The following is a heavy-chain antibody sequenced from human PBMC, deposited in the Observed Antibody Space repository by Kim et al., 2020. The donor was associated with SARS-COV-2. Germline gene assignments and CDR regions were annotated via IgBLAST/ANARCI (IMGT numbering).Heavy chain of an antibody. J-gene: IGHJ4*02. CDR1: GYSFTNFW. CDR3: ARSSGLAVAGTSYYFDY. Sequence: GESLKISCKGSGYSFTNFWIGWVRQMPGKGLEWMGIIYPGDSDTRYSPSFQGQVTISADKSISTAYLQWSSLKASDTAIYYCARSSGLAVAGTSYYFDYWGQGALVTVSS. CDR2: IYPGDSDT. V-gene: IGHV5-51*01. D-gene: IGHD6-19*01.